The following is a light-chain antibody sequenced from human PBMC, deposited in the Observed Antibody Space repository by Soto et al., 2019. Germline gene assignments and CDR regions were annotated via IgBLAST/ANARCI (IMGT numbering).Light chain of an antibody. CDR1: QDIGSW. Sequence: DIQVTQSPSSVSASVGDRVTITCRAGQDIGSWLTWYPHKPGKAPKLLISTASSLQSGVPSRISGSGAGTEFVLYISSLQPEDFATDYCQQANSLPLSFGGGTKVDIK. CDR3: QQANSLPLS. CDR2: TAS. J-gene: IGKJ4*02. V-gene: IGKV1D-12*01.